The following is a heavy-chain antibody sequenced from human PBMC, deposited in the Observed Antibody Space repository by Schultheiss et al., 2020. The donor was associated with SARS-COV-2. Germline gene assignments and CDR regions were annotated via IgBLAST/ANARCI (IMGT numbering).Heavy chain of an antibody. D-gene: IGHD4-17*01. V-gene: IGHV4-34*01. J-gene: IGHJ6*03. CDR1: GGSFSGYY. CDR3: ARGVRSLGYYGHYYYYMDV. Sequence: SETLSLTCAVYGGSFSGYYWSWIRQPPGKGLEWIGEINHSGSTNYNPSLKSRVTISVDTSKNQFSLKLSSVTAADTAVYYCARGVRSLGYYGHYYYYMDVWGKGTTVTVSS. CDR2: INHSGST.